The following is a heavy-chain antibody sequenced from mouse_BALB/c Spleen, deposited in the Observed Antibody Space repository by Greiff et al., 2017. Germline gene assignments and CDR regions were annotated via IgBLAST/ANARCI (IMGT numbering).Heavy chain of an antibody. J-gene: IGHJ4*01. CDR1: GYTFTSYW. V-gene: IGHV1S127*01. CDR2: IDPSDSYT. Sequence: QVQLQQPGAELVKPGASVKMSCKASGYTFTSYWMHWVKQRPGQGLEWIGVIDPSDSYTSYNQKFKGKATLTVDTSSSTAYMQLSSLTSEDSAVYYCTRQLGLRYYAMDYWGQGTSVTVSS. CDR3: TRQLGLRYYAMDY. D-gene: IGHD3-1*01.